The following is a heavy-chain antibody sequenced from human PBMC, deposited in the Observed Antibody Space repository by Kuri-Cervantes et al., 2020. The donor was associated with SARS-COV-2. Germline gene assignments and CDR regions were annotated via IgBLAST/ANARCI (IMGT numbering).Heavy chain of an antibody. J-gene: IGHJ6*02. V-gene: IGHV3-53*01. D-gene: IGHD3-10*01. CDR3: AGGFAMVRSMDV. Sequence: LSLTCAVSGFTVSRNYMSWVRQAPGKGLEWVSVTYSGGKAYYADSVKSRFTIITDDSTNTLKLHLNSLRAEDSAVYYCAGGFAMVRSMDVWGQGTTVTVSS. CDR1: GFTVSRNY. CDR2: TYSGGKA.